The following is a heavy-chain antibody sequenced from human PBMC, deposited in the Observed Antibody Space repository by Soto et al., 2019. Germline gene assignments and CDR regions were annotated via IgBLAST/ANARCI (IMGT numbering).Heavy chain of an antibody. V-gene: IGHV3-21*02. Sequence: EVQLVESGGGLVKPGGSLTLSCATSGFSFSTYSMNWARQAPGKGLQWIASIGPTGYDMYYADSVRGRFAISRDNAKDSLFLQMNSLRAEDTAVYYCLRGDNREHWGQGTLVTVSS. CDR1: GFSFSTYS. CDR3: LRGDNREH. D-gene: IGHD1-20*01. CDR2: IGPTGYDM. J-gene: IGHJ1*01.